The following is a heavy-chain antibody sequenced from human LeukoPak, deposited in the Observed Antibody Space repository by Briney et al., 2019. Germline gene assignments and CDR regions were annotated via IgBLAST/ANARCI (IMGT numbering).Heavy chain of an antibody. CDR1: GDYITRGYY. D-gene: IGHD3-9*01. CDR2: IYHSGST. J-gene: IGHJ4*02. V-gene: IGHV4-38-2*02. Sequence: NPSETLSLTCTVSGDYITRGYYWGWIRQRPGKGLEWIGTIYHSGSTYYNPSLKSRVTISVDTSNNQFSLKLSSVTAADTAVYYCARHYDTLTGFFDYWGQGTLVTVSS. CDR3: ARHYDTLTGFFDY.